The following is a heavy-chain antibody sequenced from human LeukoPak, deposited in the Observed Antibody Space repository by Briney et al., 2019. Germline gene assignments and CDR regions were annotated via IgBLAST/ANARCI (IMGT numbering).Heavy chain of an antibody. CDR1: GFTFSSYG. V-gene: IGHV3-23*01. D-gene: IGHD3-16*01. CDR2: ISGSGGST. Sequence: GGSLRLSCAASGFTFSSYGMSWVRQAPRKGLEWVSAISGSGGSTYYADSVKGRFTISRDNSKNTLYLQMNSLRAEDTAVYYCAKKSTRSRLGELFGSPPDYYFDYWGQGTLVTVSS. CDR3: AKKSTRSRLGELFGSPPDYYFDY. J-gene: IGHJ4*02.